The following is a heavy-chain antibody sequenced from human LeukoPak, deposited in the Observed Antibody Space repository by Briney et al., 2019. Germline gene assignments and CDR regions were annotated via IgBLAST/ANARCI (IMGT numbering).Heavy chain of an antibody. J-gene: IGHJ4*02. CDR2: ISYDGSNK. V-gene: IGHV3-30*03. D-gene: IGHD4-17*01. CDR1: GFTFSNYG. CDR3: ARAPSDYGDYGGIDY. Sequence: GGSLRLSCAASGFTFSNYGIHWVRQAPGKGLEWVAVISYDGSNKYYADSVKGRFTISRDNSKNTLYLQMNSLRGEDTAVYYCARAPSDYGDYGGIDYWGQGTLVTVSS.